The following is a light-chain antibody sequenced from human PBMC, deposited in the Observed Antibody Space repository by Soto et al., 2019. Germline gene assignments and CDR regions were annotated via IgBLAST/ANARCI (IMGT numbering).Light chain of an antibody. V-gene: IGKV3-20*01. CDR3: PQHFGPPFT. CDR1: QSVNSNY. CDR2: DAS. J-gene: IGKJ3*01. Sequence: EIVLTQSPGTLSLSPGERASLSCRASQSVNSNYLAWYQQKPGQAPRLLIHDASSRATGIPDRFSGSGSGTYFTVTINRPEPEDASVYYCPQHFGPPFTFGPGTKVDIE.